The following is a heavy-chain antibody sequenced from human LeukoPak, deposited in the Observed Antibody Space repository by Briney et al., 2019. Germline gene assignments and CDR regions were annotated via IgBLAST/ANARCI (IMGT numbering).Heavy chain of an antibody. CDR2: IRYDGSNK. CDR1: GFTFSSYS. D-gene: IGHD3-10*01. Sequence: GGSLRLSCAASGFTFSSYSMNWVRQAPGKGLEWVAFIRYDGSNKYYADSVKGRFTISRDNSKNTLYLQMNSLRAEDTAVYYCAKDSYYYGSGINWFDPWGQGTLVTVSS. J-gene: IGHJ5*02. CDR3: AKDSYYYGSGINWFDP. V-gene: IGHV3-30*02.